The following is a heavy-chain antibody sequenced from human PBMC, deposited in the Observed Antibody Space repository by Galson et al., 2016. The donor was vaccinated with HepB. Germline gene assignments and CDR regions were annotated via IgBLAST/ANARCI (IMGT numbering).Heavy chain of an antibody. CDR3: ARGGAIFGVVTVFDP. Sequence: SETLSLTCTVSGGFMRDYYWSWIRQTPGEGLEWIGYIHDSGSTNFRPSLKSRVTISVDTSKNQFSLKLSSVTAADTAVYYCARGGAIFGVVTVFDPWGQGTLVTVSS. CDR1: GGFMRDYY. CDR2: IHDSGST. J-gene: IGHJ5*02. D-gene: IGHD3-3*01. V-gene: IGHV4-59*01.